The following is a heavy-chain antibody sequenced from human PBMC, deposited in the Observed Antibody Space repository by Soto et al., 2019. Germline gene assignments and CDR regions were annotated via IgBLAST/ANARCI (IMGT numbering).Heavy chain of an antibody. Sequence: GASVKVSCKASGGTFSSYAISWVRQAPGQGLEWMGGIIPIFGTANYAQKFQGRVTITADESTSTAYMELSSLRSEDTAVYYCARVDSSSSLFGPYYYGMDVWGQGTTVTVSS. CDR2: IIPIFGTA. CDR3: ARVDSSSSLFGPYYYGMDV. D-gene: IGHD6-6*01. CDR1: GGTFSSYA. J-gene: IGHJ6*02. V-gene: IGHV1-69*13.